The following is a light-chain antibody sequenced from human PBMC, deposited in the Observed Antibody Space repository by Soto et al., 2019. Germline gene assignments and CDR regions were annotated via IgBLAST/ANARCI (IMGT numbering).Light chain of an antibody. J-gene: IGKJ3*01. CDR2: GAS. CDR1: QSVSSN. CDR3: QQYNNWPPGEVT. V-gene: IGKV3-15*01. Sequence: EIVMTQSPATLSVSPGERATLSCRASQSVSSNLAWYQQKPGQAPRLLIYGASTRATGIPARFSGSGSGTEFTLTISSLQSEDFAVDYCQQYNNWPPGEVTFGPGTKVDIK.